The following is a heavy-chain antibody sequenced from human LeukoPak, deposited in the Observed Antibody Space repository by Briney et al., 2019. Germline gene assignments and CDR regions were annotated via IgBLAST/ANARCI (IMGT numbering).Heavy chain of an antibody. Sequence: SETLSLTCTVSGGSISSYYWSWIRQPPGKGLEWIGYIYYSGSTNYNPSLKSRVTISVDTSKNQFPLKLSSVTAADTAVYYCASGRWYGGFFDYWGQGTLVTVSS. D-gene: IGHD6-13*01. CDR1: GGSISSYY. CDR2: IYYSGST. J-gene: IGHJ4*02. V-gene: IGHV4-59*01. CDR3: ASGRWYGGFFDY.